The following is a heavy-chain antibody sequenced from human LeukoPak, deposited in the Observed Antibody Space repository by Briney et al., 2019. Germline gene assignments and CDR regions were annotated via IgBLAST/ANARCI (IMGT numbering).Heavy chain of an antibody. D-gene: IGHD3-16*02. CDR2: IYYSGST. CDR3: ARDDDDYVWGSYRY. V-gene: IGHV4-59*01. Sequence: SETLSLTCTVSGGSISSYYWSWIRQPPGKGLEWIVYIYYSGSTNYNPSLKSRVTISVDTSKNQFSLKLSSVTDADTAVYYCARDDDDYVWGSYRYWGQGTLVTVSS. CDR1: GGSISSYY. J-gene: IGHJ4*02.